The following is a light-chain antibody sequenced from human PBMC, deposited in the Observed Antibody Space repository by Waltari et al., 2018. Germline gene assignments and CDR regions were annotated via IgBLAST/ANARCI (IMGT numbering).Light chain of an antibody. CDR1: NLGGKS. CDR3: QVWDPDIGHWM. Sequence: SYVLTQPPSVSVAPGQTARITCAASNLGGKSEHWYQQKPGQAPVLVVYDDNVRPSGISERFSGSTSPNTATLTIRRVEVGDEADYYCQVWDPDIGHWMFGGGTKLT. J-gene: IGLJ3*02. V-gene: IGLV3-21*02. CDR2: DDN.